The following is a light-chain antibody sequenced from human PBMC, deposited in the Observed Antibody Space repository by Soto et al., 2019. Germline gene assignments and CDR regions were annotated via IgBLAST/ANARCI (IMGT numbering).Light chain of an antibody. Sequence: QPVLTQPPSVSGAPGQRVTISCTGSSSNIGAGYDVHWYQQLPGTAPKLLIYGNSNRPSGVPDRFSGSKSGTSASLAITGLQAEDEPDYYCQSYDSSLSGSDVVFGGGTKLTVL. V-gene: IGLV1-40*01. CDR2: GNS. CDR1: SSNIGAGYD. J-gene: IGLJ2*01. CDR3: QSYDSSLSGSDVV.